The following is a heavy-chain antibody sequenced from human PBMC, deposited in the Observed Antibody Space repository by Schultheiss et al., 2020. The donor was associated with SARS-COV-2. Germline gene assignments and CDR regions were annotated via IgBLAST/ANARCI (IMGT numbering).Heavy chain of an antibody. Sequence: SQTLSLTCAVYGGSFSGYYWTWIRQPPGKGLEWIGEINHSGRTNYNPSLKSRVTMSVDTSKNQFSLMLSSVTAADTAVYYCARTMGYCSTTSCPYFDYWGQGTLVTVSS. J-gene: IGHJ4*02. CDR2: INHSGRT. CDR3: ARTMGYCSTTSCPYFDY. D-gene: IGHD2-2*01. V-gene: IGHV4-34*09. CDR1: GGSFSGYY.